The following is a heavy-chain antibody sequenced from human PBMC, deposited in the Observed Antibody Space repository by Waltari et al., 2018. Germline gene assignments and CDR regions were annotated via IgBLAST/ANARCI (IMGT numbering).Heavy chain of an antibody. J-gene: IGHJ6*02. CDR3: ARATLPLRFLALPGGGMDV. CDR1: GGSFSRYY. V-gene: IGHV4-34*01. D-gene: IGHD3-3*01. Sequence: QVQLQQWCAGLLKPSETLSLTCAAYGGSFSRYYWCWIRQPPGKGLEWIGEINHSGSTNYNPSLKSRVTISVDTSKNQFSLKLSSVTAADTAVYYCARATLPLRFLALPGGGMDVWGQGTTVTVSS. CDR2: INHSGST.